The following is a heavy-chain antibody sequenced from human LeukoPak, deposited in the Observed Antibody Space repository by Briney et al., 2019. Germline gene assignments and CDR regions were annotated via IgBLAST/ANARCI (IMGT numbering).Heavy chain of an antibody. V-gene: IGHV3-21*01. J-gene: IGHJ4*02. D-gene: IGHD3-10*01. CDR3: ARVTMVRGVNPFDY. CDR2: ISSSSSYI. CDR1: GFTFSSYA. Sequence: TGGSLRLSCAASGFTFSSYAMSWVRQAPGKGLEWVSSISSSSSYIYYADSVKGRFTISRDNAKNSLYLQMNSLRAEDTAVYYCARVTMVRGVNPFDYWGQGTLVTVSS.